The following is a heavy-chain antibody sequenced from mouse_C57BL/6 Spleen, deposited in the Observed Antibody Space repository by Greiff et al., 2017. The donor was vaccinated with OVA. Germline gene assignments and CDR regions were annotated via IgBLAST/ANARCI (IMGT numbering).Heavy chain of an antibody. Sequence: QVQLKQPGAELVRPGPSVKLSCKASGYTFTSYWMPWVKQRPGQGLAWIGVIDPSDSYTNYNQKFKGKATLTVDTSSSTAYMQLSSLTSEDSAVYYGARGGYALKEAWFAYWGQGTLVTVSA. J-gene: IGHJ3*01. V-gene: IGHV1-59*01. CDR3: ARGGYALKEAWFAY. D-gene: IGHD3-2*02. CDR1: GYTFTSYW. CDR2: IDPSDSYT.